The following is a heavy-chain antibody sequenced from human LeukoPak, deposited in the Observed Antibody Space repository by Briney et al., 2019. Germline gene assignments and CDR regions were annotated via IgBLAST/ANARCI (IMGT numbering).Heavy chain of an antibody. CDR2: INWNGGST. D-gene: IGHD2-15*01. Sequence: PGGSLRLSCAASGFTLDDYGMSWVRQAPGKGLERVSGINWNGGSTGYVDSVKGRFTISRDNAKNSLFLHMNSLRVEDTALYYCARDRVVVATTTPPYWYFDLWGRGTRVTVSS. CDR3: ARDRVVVATTTPPYWYFDL. J-gene: IGHJ2*01. CDR1: GFTLDDYG. V-gene: IGHV3-20*04.